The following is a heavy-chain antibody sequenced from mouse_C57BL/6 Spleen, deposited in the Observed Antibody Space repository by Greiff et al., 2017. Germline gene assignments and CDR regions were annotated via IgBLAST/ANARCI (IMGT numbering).Heavy chain of an antibody. D-gene: IGHD1-1*01. CDR2: IDPSDSYT. CDR1: GYTFTSYW. V-gene: IGHV1-50*01. J-gene: IGHJ2*01. Sequence: VQLQQPGAELVKPGASVKLSCKASGYTFTSYWMQWVKQRPGQGLEWIGEIDPSDSYTNYNQKFKGKATLTVDTSSSTAYMQLSSLTSEDSAVYYCARRWVFYYGSSYLYYFDYWGQGTTLTVSS. CDR3: ARRWVFYYGSSYLYYFDY.